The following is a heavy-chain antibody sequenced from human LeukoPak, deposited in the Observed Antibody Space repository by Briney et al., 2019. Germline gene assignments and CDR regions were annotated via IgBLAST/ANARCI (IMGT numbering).Heavy chain of an antibody. D-gene: IGHD2-15*01. CDR2: ISSSSSYI. CDR1: GFTFSSYA. Sequence: GGSLRLSCAASGFTFSSYAMSWVRQAPGKGLEWVSSISSSSSYIYYADSVKGRFTISRDNAKNSLYLQMNSLRAEDTAVYYCAREYCSGGNCYNDAFDIWGQGTMVTVSS. J-gene: IGHJ3*02. CDR3: AREYCSGGNCYNDAFDI. V-gene: IGHV3-21*01.